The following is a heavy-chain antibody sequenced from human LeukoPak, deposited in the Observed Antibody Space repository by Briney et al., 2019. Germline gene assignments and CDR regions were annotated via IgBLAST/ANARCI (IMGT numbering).Heavy chain of an antibody. J-gene: IGHJ6*04. Sequence: ASVKVFCKASGYTFTSYGISWVRQAPGQGLEWMGWISAYNGNTNYAQKLQGRVTMTTDTSTSTAYMELRSLRSDDTAVYYCARDATGIAAAGLSLFRRYYYYGMDVWGKGTTVTVSS. V-gene: IGHV1-18*04. D-gene: IGHD6-13*01. CDR2: ISAYNGNT. CDR1: GYTFTSYG. CDR3: ARDATGIAAAGLSLFRRYYYYGMDV.